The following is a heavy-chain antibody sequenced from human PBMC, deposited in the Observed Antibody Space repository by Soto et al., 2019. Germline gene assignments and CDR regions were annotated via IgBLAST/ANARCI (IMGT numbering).Heavy chain of an antibody. CDR3: ARGLKDSNYMSIHYYYYMNV. J-gene: IGHJ6*03. CDR1: GGSITGYH. CDR2: VHSTGST. V-gene: IGHV4-59*08. D-gene: IGHD4-4*01. Sequence: SETLSLTCTVSGGSITGYHWTWIRQPPGKGLEWIGYVHSTGSTNYNPSLNSRVAISIDTSKNQFSLQLTSVTAADTAMYYCARGLKDSNYMSIHYYYYMNVWGKGTAVTVSS.